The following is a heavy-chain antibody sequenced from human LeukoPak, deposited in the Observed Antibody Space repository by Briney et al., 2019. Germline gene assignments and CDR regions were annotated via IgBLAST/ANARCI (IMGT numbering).Heavy chain of an antibody. V-gene: IGHV3-74*01. CDR3: AKSMGAGTSYPIDY. CDR2: INSDGSST. D-gene: IGHD3-16*02. Sequence: GGSLRLSCAASGFTFSSYWMHWVRQAPGKGLVWVSRINSDGSSTSYADSVKGRFTISRDNAKNTLYLKMNSLRAEDTAVYYCAKSMGAGTSYPIDYWGQGTLVTVSS. J-gene: IGHJ4*02. CDR1: GFTFSSYW.